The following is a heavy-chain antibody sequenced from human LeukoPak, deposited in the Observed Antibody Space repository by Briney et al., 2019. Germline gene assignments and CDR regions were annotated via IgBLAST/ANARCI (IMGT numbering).Heavy chain of an antibody. J-gene: IGHJ5*02. V-gene: IGHV4-38-2*02. D-gene: IGHD3-10*01. CDR2: IYHSGST. Sequence: SETLSLTCTVSGYSISSGYYWGWIRQPPGKGLEWIGSIYHSGSTYYNPSLKSRVTISVDTSKNQFSLKLSSVTAADTAVYYCARTYYYGSGSYYRTRNWFDPWGQGTLVTVSS. CDR3: ARTYYYGSGSYYRTRNWFDP. CDR1: GYSISSGYY.